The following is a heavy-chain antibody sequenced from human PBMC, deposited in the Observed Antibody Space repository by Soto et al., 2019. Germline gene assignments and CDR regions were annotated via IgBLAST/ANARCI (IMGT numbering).Heavy chain of an antibody. CDR1: GFTFSSYG. Sequence: QVQLVESGGGVVQPGRSLRLSCAASGFTFSSYGMHWVRQAPGKGLEWVAVISYDGSNKYYADSVKGRFTISRDNSKNTLDLQRNSWRAEDTAVYYCAKDQGGYSYGGGSVDYWGQGTLVTVSS. CDR3: AKDQGGYSYGGGSVDY. CDR2: ISYDGSNK. J-gene: IGHJ4*02. D-gene: IGHD5-18*01. V-gene: IGHV3-30*18.